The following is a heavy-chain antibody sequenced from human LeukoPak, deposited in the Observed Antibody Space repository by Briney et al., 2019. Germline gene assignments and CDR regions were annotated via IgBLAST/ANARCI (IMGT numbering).Heavy chain of an antibody. CDR2: IIPIFGTA. Sequence: SVKVSCKASGGTFSSYAISWVRQAPGQGLEWMGRIIPIFGTANYAQKFQGRVTITTDESTSTAYMELSSLRSEDTAVYYCARDNYAGANWFDPWGQGTLVTVSS. D-gene: IGHD1-7*01. CDR3: ARDNYAGANWFDP. V-gene: IGHV1-69*05. CDR1: GGTFSSYA. J-gene: IGHJ5*02.